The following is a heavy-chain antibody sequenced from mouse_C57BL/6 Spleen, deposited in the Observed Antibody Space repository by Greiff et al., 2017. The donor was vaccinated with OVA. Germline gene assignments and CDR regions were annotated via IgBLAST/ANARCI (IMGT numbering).Heavy chain of an antibody. CDR1: GFTFSSYA. CDR3: AREEGRRGYFDV. Sequence: EVLLVESGGGLVKPGGSLKLSCAASGFTFSSYAMPWVRQTPEKRLEWVAYISGGGSNTYYADTVKGRFTISRDNAKNNLYLQRSSLRSEDTAMYYCAREEGRRGYFDVWGTGTTVTVSS. CDR2: ISGGGSNT. D-gene: IGHD3-3*01. V-gene: IGHV5-17*01. J-gene: IGHJ1*03.